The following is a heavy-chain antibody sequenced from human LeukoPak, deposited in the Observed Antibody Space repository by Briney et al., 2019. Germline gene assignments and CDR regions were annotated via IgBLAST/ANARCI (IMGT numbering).Heavy chain of an antibody. J-gene: IGHJ3*02. CDR1: GFTFDDYA. Sequence: PGGSLRLSCAAPGFTFDDYAMHWVRQAPGKGLEWVSGISWNSGSIGYADSVKGRFTISRDNAKNSLYLQMNSLRAEDTALYYCAKGKPNILTGYSDAFDIWGQGTMVPVSS. D-gene: IGHD3-9*01. CDR3: AKGKPNILTGYSDAFDI. CDR2: ISWNSGSI. V-gene: IGHV3-9*01.